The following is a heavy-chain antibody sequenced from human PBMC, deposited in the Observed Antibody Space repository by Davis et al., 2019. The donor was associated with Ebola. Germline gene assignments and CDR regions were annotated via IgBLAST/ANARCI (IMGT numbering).Heavy chain of an antibody. V-gene: IGHV1-8*01. D-gene: IGHD5-12*01. J-gene: IGHJ5*02. Sequence: ASVQVSCKASGSTFTNYDVHWVRQGTGQGLEWIGWMNPNSANTGYGQKFQGRVTMTRNTSISTAYMELSSLTSEDTAVYYCARGRKVAKMGSWFDPWGQGTLVTVSS. CDR1: GSTFTNYD. CDR3: ARGRKVAKMGSWFDP. CDR2: MNPNSANT.